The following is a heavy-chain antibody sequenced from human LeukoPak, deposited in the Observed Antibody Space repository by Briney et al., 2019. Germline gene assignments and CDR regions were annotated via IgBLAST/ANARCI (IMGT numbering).Heavy chain of an antibody. D-gene: IGHD2-15*01. Sequence: ASVKVSCKASGYTFTSYYMHWVRQAPGQGLEWMGLINPSGGSTSYAQKLQGRVTMTSDRSTSTVYMELISLRSEDTAVYYCARDADCSGGSCYSTWFDPWGEGTLVTVSS. V-gene: IGHV1-46*04. CDR2: INPSGGST. J-gene: IGHJ5*02. CDR1: GYTFTSYY. CDR3: ARDADCSGGSCYSTWFDP.